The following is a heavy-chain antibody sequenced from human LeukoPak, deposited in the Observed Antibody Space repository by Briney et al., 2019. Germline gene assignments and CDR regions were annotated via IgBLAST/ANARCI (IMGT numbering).Heavy chain of an antibody. V-gene: IGHV3-23*01. D-gene: IGHD3-3*01. Sequence: PGGSLRLSCADSGFTFSSYAMSWVRQAPGKGLEWVSAISGSGGSTYYADSVKGRFTISRDNSKTTLYLQMNSLRAEDTAVYYCAKDPSPGRGDGLLDYWCQGTLVTVSS. CDR3: AKDPSPGRGDGLLDY. J-gene: IGHJ4*02. CDR1: GFTFSSYA. CDR2: ISGSGGST.